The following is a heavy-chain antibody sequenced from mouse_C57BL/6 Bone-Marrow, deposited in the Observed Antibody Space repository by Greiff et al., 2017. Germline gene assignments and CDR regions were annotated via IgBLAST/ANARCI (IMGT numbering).Heavy chain of an antibody. D-gene: IGHD1-1*01. Sequence: VQLQQSGAELARPGASVKLSCTASGYTFTSYGISWVKQRTGQGLEWIGEIYPRSGNSYYNEKFKGKATLTADKSSSTAYMELRSLTSEDSAVYFCARDDGSPFAYWGQGTLVTVSA. CDR3: ARDDGSPFAY. CDR1: GYTFTSYG. J-gene: IGHJ3*01. CDR2: IYPRSGNS. V-gene: IGHV1-81*01.